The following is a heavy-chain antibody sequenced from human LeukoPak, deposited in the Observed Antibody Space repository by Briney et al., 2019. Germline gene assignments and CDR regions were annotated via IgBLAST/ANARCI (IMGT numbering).Heavy chain of an antibody. D-gene: IGHD3-22*01. V-gene: IGHV3-20*04. Sequence: PGGSLRHSCVASGFILDDNRMSSARQAPGKGLEWVSSINWNGVSTGYADSVKGRFTISRDNAKNSLYLQMNSLRAEDTALYYCARVGSSAYGDAFDIWGQGTMVTVSS. CDR1: GFILDDNR. J-gene: IGHJ3*02. CDR2: INWNGVST. CDR3: ARVGSSAYGDAFDI.